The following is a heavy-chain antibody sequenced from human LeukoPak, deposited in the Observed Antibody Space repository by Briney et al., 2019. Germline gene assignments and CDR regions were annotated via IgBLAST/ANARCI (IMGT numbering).Heavy chain of an antibody. CDR2: ISGYNGNT. V-gene: IGHV1-18*01. J-gene: IGHJ4*02. CDR1: GYTFSNWG. CDR3: ARDPGSGNYRADC. D-gene: IGHD3-10*01. Sequence: ASVKVSCKASGYTFSNWGISWVRQAPGQGLEWMGWISGYNGNTNYAQKLQGRATMTTDTSTSTAYMELRSLGSDDTAMYYCARDPGSGNYRADCWGQGTLVTVSS.